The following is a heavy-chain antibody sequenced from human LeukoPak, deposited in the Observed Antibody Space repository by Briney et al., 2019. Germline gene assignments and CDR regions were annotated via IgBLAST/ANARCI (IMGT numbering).Heavy chain of an antibody. CDR3: ARSYRAHQTFYSSHFFDY. V-gene: IGHV4-34*01. J-gene: IGHJ4*02. CDR1: GGSFSGYY. Sequence: SETLSLTCAVYGGSFSGYYWNWIRQPLGKGLEWIGEINHFGRTKYNPSLKSRVTISGDTSKNQFSLKINSLTAADTAVYYCARSYRAHQTFYSSHFFDYWGQGTLVTVSS. CDR2: INHFGRT. D-gene: IGHD5-18*01.